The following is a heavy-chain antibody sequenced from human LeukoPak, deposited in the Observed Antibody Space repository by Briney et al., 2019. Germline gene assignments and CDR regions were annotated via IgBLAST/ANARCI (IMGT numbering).Heavy chain of an antibody. D-gene: IGHD7-27*01. CDR3: ARANWGNALDI. CDR2: LDSDGSGT. J-gene: IGHJ3*02. CDR1: GFTFSNYW. V-gene: IGHV3-74*01. Sequence: GGSLRLSCAASGFTFSNYWMHWVRQAPGKGLVWVSRLDSDGSGTTYADSVKGRFTISRDNAKNPLYLLMDSLRAEDTAVYYCARANWGNALDIWGQGTKVTVSS.